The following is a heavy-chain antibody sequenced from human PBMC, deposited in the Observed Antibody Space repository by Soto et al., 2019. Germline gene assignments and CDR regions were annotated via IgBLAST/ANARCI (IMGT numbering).Heavy chain of an antibody. CDR3: AKVVVNYLGLLKDWYFDL. Sequence: PGGSLRLSCAASGFTFSSYAMSWVRQAPGKGLEWVSAISGSGGSTYYADSVKGRFTISRDNSKNTLYLQMNSLRAEDTAVYYCAKVVVNYLGLLKDWYFDLWGRGTLVTVSS. CDR2: ISGSGGST. V-gene: IGHV3-23*01. CDR1: GFTFSSYA. J-gene: IGHJ2*01. D-gene: IGHD5-18*01.